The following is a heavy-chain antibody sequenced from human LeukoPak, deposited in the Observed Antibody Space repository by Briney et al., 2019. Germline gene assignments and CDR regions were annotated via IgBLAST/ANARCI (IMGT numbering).Heavy chain of an antibody. CDR2: INAYNGNT. CDR1: GYTFTSYG. J-gene: IGHJ4*02. V-gene: IGHV1-18*01. Sequence: ASVKVSCKASGYTFTSYGISWVRQAPGQGLEWMGWINAYNGNTNYAQKLLGRATMTTDTSTNTAYMELRSLRSDDTAMYYCAREYGDAIIDYWGQGTMVTVSS. CDR3: AREYGDAIIDY. D-gene: IGHD4-17*01.